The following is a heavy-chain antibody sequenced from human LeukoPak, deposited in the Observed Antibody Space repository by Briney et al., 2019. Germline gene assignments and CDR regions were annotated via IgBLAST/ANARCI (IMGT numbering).Heavy chain of an antibody. J-gene: IGHJ5*02. CDR3: ARDRESYNWNDGNWFDP. CDR1: GFTFSSYG. Sequence: GGSLRLSCAASGFTFSSYGMHWVRQAPGKALEWVAVIWYDGSNKYYADSVKGRFTISRDNSKNTLYLHMNSLRAEDTAVYYCARDRESYNWNDGNWFDPWGQGTLVTVSS. V-gene: IGHV3-33*01. CDR2: IWYDGSNK. D-gene: IGHD1-1*01.